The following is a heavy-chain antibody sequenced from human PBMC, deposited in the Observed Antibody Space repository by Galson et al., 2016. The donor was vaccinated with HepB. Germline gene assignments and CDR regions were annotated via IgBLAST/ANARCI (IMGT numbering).Heavy chain of an antibody. V-gene: IGHV4-39*01. CDR2: IYYSGST. CDR1: GGENSSSSYY. J-gene: IGHJ4*02. CDR3: ARLKSGSLGYCSGGNCYRPRQFDY. D-gene: IGHD2-15*01. Sequence: ETLSLTCTVSGGENSSSSYYWGWIRQPPGKGLEWDGSIYYSGSTYYNPSLKSRVTISVDTSKNQFSLKLSSVTAADTAVYFCARLKSGSLGYCSGGNCYRPRQFDYWGPGTLVPLSS.